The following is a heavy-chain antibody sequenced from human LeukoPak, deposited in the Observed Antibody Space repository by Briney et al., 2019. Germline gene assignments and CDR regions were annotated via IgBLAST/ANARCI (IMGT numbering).Heavy chain of an antibody. J-gene: IGHJ4*02. V-gene: IGHV4-4*07. CDR1: GGSITSYY. Sequence: SETLSLTSTVSGGSITSYYWGSIPRPPGRGLGWIGRIYTSVGTNYNPSLKSVVTTSLDTSKNQFSLKLSSVTAAHTAVYYCAATYYYDSSGYSHNYWGRGTLATVS. CDR3: AATYYYDSSGYSHNY. D-gene: IGHD3-22*01. CDR2: IYTSVGT.